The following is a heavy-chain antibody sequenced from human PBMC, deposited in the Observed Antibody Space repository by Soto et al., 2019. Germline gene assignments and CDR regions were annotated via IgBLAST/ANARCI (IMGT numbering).Heavy chain of an antibody. CDR2: IYHSGST. D-gene: IGHD2-2*01. Sequence: QLQLQESGSGLVKPSQTLSLTCAVSGGSISSGGYSWSWIRQPPGKGLEGIGYIYHSGSTAYNPSLKSRVTISVDRAKNPFSLRLSSVTAADTAVYYCARGRVVPAAIPHYYYGMDVWGHGTTVTVSS. J-gene: IGHJ6*02. CDR3: ARGRVVPAAIPHYYYGMDV. V-gene: IGHV4-30-2*01. CDR1: GGSISSGGYS.